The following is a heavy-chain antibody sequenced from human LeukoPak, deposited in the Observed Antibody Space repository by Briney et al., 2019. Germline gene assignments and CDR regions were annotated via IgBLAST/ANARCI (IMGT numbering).Heavy chain of an antibody. CDR2: VSYDGSNK. CDR1: GFTFSSYG. Sequence: GGSLRLSCAASGFTFSSYGMHWVRQAPGKGLEWVAVVSYDGSNKDYADSVKGRFTISGDNSKNTLFLQVNSLTAEDTAVYYCARDTLPLGRGYYYNFDYWGQGTLVTVSS. D-gene: IGHD3-22*01. J-gene: IGHJ4*02. CDR3: ARDTLPLGRGYYYNFDY. V-gene: IGHV3-33*01.